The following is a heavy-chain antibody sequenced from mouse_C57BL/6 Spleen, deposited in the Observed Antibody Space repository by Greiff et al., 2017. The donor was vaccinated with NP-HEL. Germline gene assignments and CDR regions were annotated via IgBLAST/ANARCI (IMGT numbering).Heavy chain of an antibody. J-gene: IGHJ1*03. D-gene: IGHD2-1*01. CDR3: AREHGNFWYFDV. CDR1: GFTFSDYG. V-gene: IGHV5-17*01. CDR2: ISSGSSTI. Sequence: EVQRVESGGGLVKPGGSLKLSCAASGFTFSDYGMHWVRQAPEKGLEWVAYISSGSSTIYYADTVKGRFTISRDNAKNTLFLQMTSLRSEDTAMYYCAREHGNFWYFDVWGTGTTVTVSS.